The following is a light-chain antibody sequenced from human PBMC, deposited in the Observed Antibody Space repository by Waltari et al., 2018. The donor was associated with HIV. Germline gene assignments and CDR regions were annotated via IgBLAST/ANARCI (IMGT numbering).Light chain of an antibody. CDR2: KTS. J-gene: IGKJ2*01. CDR1: QKVVKW. CDR3: QQYNDYYT. V-gene: IGKV1-5*03. Sequence: DVQMTQSPSTLSASVGDRVTITCRASQKVVKWLAWYQQKPGKAPKLLIYKTSTLQTGVPSRFSGSGDGTDFTLTITSLQPDDFATYYCQQYNDYYTFGPGTKLEI.